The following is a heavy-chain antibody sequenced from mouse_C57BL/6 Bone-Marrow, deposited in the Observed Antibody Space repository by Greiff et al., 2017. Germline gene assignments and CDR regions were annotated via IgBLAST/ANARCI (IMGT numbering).Heavy chain of an antibody. V-gene: IGHV1-54*01. CDR2: INPGSGGT. D-gene: IGHD1-1*01. Sequence: QVQLKQSGAELVRPGTSVKVSCKASGYAFTNYLIEWVKQRPGQGLEWIGVINPGSGGTNYNEKFKAKATLTADKSSSTAYMQLSSLTSEDSAVYFCARGMYYGCRYYFDYQGKSTTLTASS. CDR3: ARGMYYGCRYYFDY. CDR1: GYAFTNYL. J-gene: IGHJ2*01.